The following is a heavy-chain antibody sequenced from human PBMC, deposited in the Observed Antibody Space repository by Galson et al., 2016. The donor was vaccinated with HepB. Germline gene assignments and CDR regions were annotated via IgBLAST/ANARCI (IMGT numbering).Heavy chain of an antibody. CDR2: IHYSGST. CDR3: ARERRQWLVYCMDV. Sequence: SLTCTVSGGSISSYYWSWIRQPPGKGLEWIGYIHYSGSTNYNPSLKSRVTISVDTSKNQFSLKLSSVTAADTAVYYCARERRQWLVYCMDVWGKGTTVTVSS. J-gene: IGHJ6*03. CDR1: GGSISSYY. V-gene: IGHV4-59*01. D-gene: IGHD6-19*01.